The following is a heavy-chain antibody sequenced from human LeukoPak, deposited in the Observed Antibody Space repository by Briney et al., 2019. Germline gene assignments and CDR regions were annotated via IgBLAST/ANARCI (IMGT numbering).Heavy chain of an antibody. J-gene: IGHJ5*02. CDR2: TYYRSTWYN. CDR1: GDSFSSNSVT. Sequence: SQTLSLTCAISGDSFSSNSVTWNWIRQSPSRGLEWLGRTYYRSTWYNDYAVSVRGRITVNPDTSKNQFSLHLNSVTPEDTAVYYCARRLTQYDCFDPWGQGILATVPS. V-gene: IGHV6-1*01. CDR3: ARRLTQYDCFDP. D-gene: IGHD2-2*01.